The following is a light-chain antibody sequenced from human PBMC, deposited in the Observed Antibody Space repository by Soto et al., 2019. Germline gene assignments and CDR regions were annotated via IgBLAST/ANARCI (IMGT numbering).Light chain of an antibody. V-gene: IGLV3-21*04. CDR1: NIGRKT. J-gene: IGLJ3*02. CDR2: YDS. CDR3: QVWDNSSWV. Sequence: SYELTQPPSVSVAPGQTATITCGGDNIGRKTVHWYRQKPGQAPVLVISYDSDRPSGIPERLSGSNSGNTATLTITKVEAGDEADYYCQVWDNSSWVFGGGTKLTVL.